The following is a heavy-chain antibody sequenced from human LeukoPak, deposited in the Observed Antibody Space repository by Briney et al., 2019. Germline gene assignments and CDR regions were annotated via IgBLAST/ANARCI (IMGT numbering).Heavy chain of an antibody. CDR3: AKAYSSGWYTNGVGAFDI. D-gene: IGHD6-19*01. CDR2: ISGSGYIT. Sequence: GGSLRLSCAASGFTFSSYAMSWVRQAPGKGLEWVSAISGSGYITYYADSVKGRFTIFRDNSKNTLYLQMNSLRAEDTAAYYCAKAYSSGWYTNGVGAFDIWGQGTMVTVSS. V-gene: IGHV3-23*01. J-gene: IGHJ3*02. CDR1: GFTFSSYA.